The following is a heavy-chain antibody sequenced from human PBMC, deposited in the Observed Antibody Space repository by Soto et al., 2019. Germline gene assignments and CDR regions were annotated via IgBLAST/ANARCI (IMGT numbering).Heavy chain of an antibody. J-gene: IGHJ6*02. Sequence: SETLSLTCTVYGGSFSGYYWSWIRQPPGKGLEWIGEINHSGSTNYNPSLKSRVTISVDTSKNQFSLKLSSVTAADTAVYYCARAYSSSWPYYYGMDVWGQGTTVTVSS. D-gene: IGHD6-13*01. CDR3: ARAYSSSWPYYYGMDV. CDR1: GGSFSGYY. V-gene: IGHV4-34*01. CDR2: INHSGST.